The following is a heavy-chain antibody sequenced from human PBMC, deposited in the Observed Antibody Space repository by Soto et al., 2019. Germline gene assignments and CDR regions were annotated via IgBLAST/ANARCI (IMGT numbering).Heavy chain of an antibody. D-gene: IGHD3-10*01. CDR2: IIPMSGTP. Sequence: SVKVSCKASGGTFSSYGIHWVRQAPGQGLEWMGGIIPMSGTPNYAQKFQGRVAISVDGATRAAYMELRSLKSEDTAMYYCARENFYGSGSYYRDAFDIWGQGTLVTVSS. V-gene: IGHV1-69*13. CDR3: ARENFYGSGSYYRDAFDI. J-gene: IGHJ3*02. CDR1: GGTFSSYG.